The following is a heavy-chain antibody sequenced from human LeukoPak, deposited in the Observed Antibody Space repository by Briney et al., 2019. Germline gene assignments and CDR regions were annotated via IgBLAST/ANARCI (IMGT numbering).Heavy chain of an antibody. J-gene: IGHJ1*01. D-gene: IGHD2-15*01. CDR2: IYPGDSAT. V-gene: IGHV5-51*01. CDR3: ARRSLGYCSGGRCYEYFQH. CDR1: GYTFSNYW. Sequence: GESLKISCKVSGYTFSNYWIGWVRQMPGKGLEWMGFIYPGDSATTYNPSFQGQVTISADTTISTAYLQWRSLRASDTAIYYCARRSLGYCSGGRCYEYFQHWGQGTLVTVSS.